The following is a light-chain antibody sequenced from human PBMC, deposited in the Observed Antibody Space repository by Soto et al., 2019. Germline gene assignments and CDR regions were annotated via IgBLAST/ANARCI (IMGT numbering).Light chain of an antibody. V-gene: IGKV3-20*01. CDR1: QSVSRR. Sequence: VLTQSPDTLSLSPGGRATLSCRASQSVSRRLAWYQQRPGQSPRLLISGASMRASGVPVRFIGSGSGTDFTLTITRLEPEDFAVYYCQQYGGSPITFGLGTRLEIK. CDR2: GAS. CDR3: QQYGGSPIT. J-gene: IGKJ5*01.